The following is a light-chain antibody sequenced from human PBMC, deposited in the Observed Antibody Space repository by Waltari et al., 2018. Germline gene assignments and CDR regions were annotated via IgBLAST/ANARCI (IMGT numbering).Light chain of an antibody. V-gene: IGKV4-1*01. CDR2: WAS. Sequence: DIVMTQSPDSLAVSLGERATINCKSSQTVLYSANNKNYLTWYQHKPGQPPKPRISWASIRESGVPDRVTGSGSGTDFTLTISSLQAEDVAVYYCQQHYTTPWTFGQGTKVEIK. J-gene: IGKJ1*01. CDR3: QQHYTTPWT. CDR1: QTVLYSANNKNY.